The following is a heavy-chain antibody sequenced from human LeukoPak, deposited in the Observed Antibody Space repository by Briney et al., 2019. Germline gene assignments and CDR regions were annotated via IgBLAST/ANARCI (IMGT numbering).Heavy chain of an antibody. CDR1: GIPFSSYW. CDR3: ARESYSSSWYGPDY. D-gene: IGHD6-13*01. V-gene: IGHV3-74*01. J-gene: IGHJ4*02. CDR2: IDNDGGST. Sequence: GGSLRLSCAASGIPFSSYWMHWVRQGPGKGLVWVSRIDNDGGSTTYADSVKGRLTISRDNAKNTLYLQMDSLRAEDTAVYYCARESYSSSWYGPDYWGQGTLVTVSS.